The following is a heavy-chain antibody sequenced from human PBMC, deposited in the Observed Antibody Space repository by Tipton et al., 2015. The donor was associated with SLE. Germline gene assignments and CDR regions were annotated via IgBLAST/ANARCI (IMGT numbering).Heavy chain of an antibody. V-gene: IGHV4-59*01. Sequence: TLSLTCTVSGDSLSSDYWSWIRQPPGKGLEWIGYINHSGNTNYNPSLKRRVTISVDTSKNQFSLKLSSVTPADTAVYYCARDTNWGLDYWGQGTLVTVSS. D-gene: IGHD3-16*01. J-gene: IGHJ4*02. CDR2: INHSGNT. CDR3: ARDTNWGLDY. CDR1: GDSLSSDY.